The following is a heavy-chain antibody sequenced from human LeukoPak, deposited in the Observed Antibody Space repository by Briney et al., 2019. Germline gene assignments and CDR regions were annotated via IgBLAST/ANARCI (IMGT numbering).Heavy chain of an antibody. CDR3: AKLTTRMEGTVDY. Sequence: GGSLRLSCAASEFTFSSYSMNWVRQAPGKGLEWVSAISGSGGSTYYADSVKGRFTISRDNSKNTLYLQMNSLRAEDTAVYYCAKLTTRMEGTVDYWGQGTLVTVSS. D-gene: IGHD1/OR15-1a*01. J-gene: IGHJ4*02. CDR2: ISGSGGST. CDR1: EFTFSSYS. V-gene: IGHV3-23*01.